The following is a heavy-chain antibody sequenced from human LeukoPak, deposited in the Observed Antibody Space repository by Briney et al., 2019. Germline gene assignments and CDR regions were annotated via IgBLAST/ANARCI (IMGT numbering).Heavy chain of an antibody. CDR2: INHRGGT. CDR3: VRLLPMIRGHWFDP. Sequence: SETLSLTCAVYGESFGDYYWSWIRQSPGKGLEWIGDINHRGGTNYNASLKSRVTLFVHTSKNQFSLQLASVTAADTAMYYCVRLLPMIRGHWFDPWGQGTLVTVSS. V-gene: IGHV4-34*01. D-gene: IGHD3-10*01. CDR1: GESFGDYY. J-gene: IGHJ5*02.